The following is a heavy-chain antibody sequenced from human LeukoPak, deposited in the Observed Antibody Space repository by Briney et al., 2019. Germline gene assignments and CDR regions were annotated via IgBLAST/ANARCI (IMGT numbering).Heavy chain of an antibody. Sequence: EASVKVSCKASGYTFTSYGISWVRQAPGQGLEWMGWISAYNGNTNYAQKLQGRVTMTTDTSTSTAYMELRSPRSDDTAVYYCARVFYSWRTFDYWGQGTLVTVSS. J-gene: IGHJ4*02. CDR3: ARVFYSWRTFDY. V-gene: IGHV1-18*01. D-gene: IGHD1-7*01. CDR1: GYTFTSYG. CDR2: ISAYNGNT.